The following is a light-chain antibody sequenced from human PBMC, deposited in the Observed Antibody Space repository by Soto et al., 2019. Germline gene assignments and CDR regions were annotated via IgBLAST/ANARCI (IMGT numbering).Light chain of an antibody. Sequence: QSALTQPRSVSGSPGQSVTISCTGTSSDVGGYTYVSWYQQHPGKAPKLIIYDVTERPSGVHARFSGSKSGNTASLTISGLQAEDEADYYCCSYAGSYTYVFGTGTKLTVL. CDR1: SSDVGGYTY. V-gene: IGLV2-11*01. J-gene: IGLJ1*01. CDR3: CSYAGSYTYV. CDR2: DVT.